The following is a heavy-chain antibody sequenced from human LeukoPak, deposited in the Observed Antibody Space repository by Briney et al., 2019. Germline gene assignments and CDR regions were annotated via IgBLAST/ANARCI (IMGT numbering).Heavy chain of an antibody. CDR2: INHSGST. CDR3: ASHQLGGIDY. V-gene: IGHV4-34*01. Sequence: SETLSLTCTVSGGSISRVGYYWNWIRQPPGTGLEWIGEINHSGSTNYNPSLKSRVTISVDTSKNQFSLKLSSVTAADTAVYYCASHQLGGIDYWGQGTLVTVSS. CDR1: GGSISRVGYY. J-gene: IGHJ4*02. D-gene: IGHD2-2*01.